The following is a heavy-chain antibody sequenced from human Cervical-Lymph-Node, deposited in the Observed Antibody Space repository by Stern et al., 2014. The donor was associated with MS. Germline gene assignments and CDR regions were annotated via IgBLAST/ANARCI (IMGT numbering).Heavy chain of an antibody. V-gene: IGHV3-30*04. CDR2: ISNNGSHK. CDR3: APGMDY. J-gene: IGHJ4*02. CDR1: GIMFSDSP. Sequence: VQLVESGGGVVQPGRSLRLSCAISGIMFSDSPMHWVRQAPGKGLEWVAFISNNGSHKYYGDSVRGRFTISRDNSQNTLYLEMSRLRTEDTAIYYCAPGMDYWGQGTLVSVSA.